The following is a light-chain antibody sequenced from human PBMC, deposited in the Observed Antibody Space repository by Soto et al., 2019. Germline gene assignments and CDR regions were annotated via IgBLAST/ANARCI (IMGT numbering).Light chain of an antibody. CDR1: QDINIY. CDR2: DAS. CDR3: QQNDHPPLT. J-gene: IGKJ4*01. V-gene: IGKV1-33*01. Sequence: DIQMTQSPSSLSASVGDRVTITCQASQDINIYLNWYQQKPGKAPKLLIYDASNLETGVPSRFSGSGSGTDFTFTISSLQPEDIATYYCQQNDHPPLTFGGGTKVEIK.